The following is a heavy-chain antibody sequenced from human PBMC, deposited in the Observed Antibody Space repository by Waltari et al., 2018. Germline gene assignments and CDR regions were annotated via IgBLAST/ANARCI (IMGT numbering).Heavy chain of an antibody. J-gene: IGHJ4*02. V-gene: IGHV4-38-2*02. CDR1: GYSISSGYF. CDR3: ARHIMATAYFDY. D-gene: IGHD5-12*01. CDR2: IHRSGDT. Sequence: QVQLQESGPGLVKPSETLSPTRTVSGYSISSGYFRDWVRQPPGKGLEWIASIHRSGDTYYSPSLKSRFTISVDTSRNQFSLNLSSVTAADTAVYYCARHIMATAYFDYWGQGTLVTVSS.